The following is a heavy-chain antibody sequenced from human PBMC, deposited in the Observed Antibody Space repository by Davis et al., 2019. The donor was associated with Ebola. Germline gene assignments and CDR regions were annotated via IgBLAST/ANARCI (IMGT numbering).Heavy chain of an antibody. CDR2: INPSGGST. Sequence: CYASAYIIFSYYMHRLRQAAGHRIDWMGTINPSGGSTSYAPKFQGRVTMTRDTSTSTVYMELSSLRSEDTAVYYCAREAGYSGYDYYYWYGMGVWGKETTVTVSS. D-gene: IGHD5-12*01. CDR1: AYIIFSYY. V-gene: IGHV1-46*01. J-gene: IGHJ6*04. CDR3: AREAGYSGYDYYYWYGMGV.